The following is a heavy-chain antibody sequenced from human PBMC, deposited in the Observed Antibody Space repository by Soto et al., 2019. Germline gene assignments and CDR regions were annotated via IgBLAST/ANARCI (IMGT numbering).Heavy chain of an antibody. CDR2: IIPIFGTP. V-gene: IGHV1-69*06. CDR1: GGSINSYS. CDR3: AREGLAGTTVPFDF. D-gene: IGHD4-17*01. J-gene: IGHJ4*02. Sequence: QVQLVQSGAEVKKPGSSVKVSCKASGGSINSYSISWVRQAPGQGLEWMGGIIPIFGTPNYAQRFQGRVTITADKSASTVYMELSSLRSEDTAIYYCAREGLAGTTVPFDFWGQGTLVTVSS.